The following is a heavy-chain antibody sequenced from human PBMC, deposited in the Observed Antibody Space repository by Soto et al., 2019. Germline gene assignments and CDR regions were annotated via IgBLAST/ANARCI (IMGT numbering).Heavy chain of an antibody. J-gene: IGHJ2*01. Sequence: QVQLVQSGAEVKKPGSSVKVSCKASGGTFSSYAISWVRQAPGQGLEWLGGIIPIFGTANYAQKFQGRVTITAYKSTSTADMELSSLRSEDTAVYYCARIIWCRMGGDWYFYLWGRGTLVTVSS. CDR3: ARIIWCRMGGDWYFYL. CDR2: IIPIFGTA. CDR1: GGTFSSYA. V-gene: IGHV1-69*06. D-gene: IGHD3-16*01.